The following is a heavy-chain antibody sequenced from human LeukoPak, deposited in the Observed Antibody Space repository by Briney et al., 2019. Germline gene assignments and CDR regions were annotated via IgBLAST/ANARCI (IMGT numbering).Heavy chain of an antibody. CDR2: IYTSGST. D-gene: IGHD6-13*01. CDR3: AKEEQQLVHEGGFDY. J-gene: IGHJ4*02. Sequence: SETLSLTCTVSGGSISSYYWSWIRQPAGKGLEWIGRIYTSGSTNYNPSLKSRVTMSVDTSKNQFSLKLSSVTAADTAVYYCAKEEQQLVHEGGFDYWGQGTLVTVSS. V-gene: IGHV4-4*07. CDR1: GGSISSYY.